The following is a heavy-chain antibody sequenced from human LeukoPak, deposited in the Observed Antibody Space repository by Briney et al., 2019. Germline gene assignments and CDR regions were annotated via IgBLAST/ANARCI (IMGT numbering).Heavy chain of an antibody. J-gene: IGHJ6*03. V-gene: IGHV1-18*01. CDR3: ARRSAGYSSSWYRDYYYYYYMDV. D-gene: IGHD6-13*01. CDR1: GYTFTSYG. Sequence: ASVKVSCKASGYTFTSYGISWVRQAPGQGLEWMGWISAYNGNTNYAQKLQGRVTMTTDTSTSTAYMELRSLRSDDTAVYYCARRSAGYSSSWYRDYYYYYYMDVWGKGTTVTVSS. CDR2: ISAYNGNT.